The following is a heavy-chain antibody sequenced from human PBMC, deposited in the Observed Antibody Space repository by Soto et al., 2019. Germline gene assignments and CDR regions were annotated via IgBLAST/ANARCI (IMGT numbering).Heavy chain of an antibody. CDR2: ISYDGSNK. CDR3: ARDCSGGSCYSQGVWDY. V-gene: IGHV3-30-3*01. J-gene: IGHJ4*02. CDR1: GFTFSSYA. D-gene: IGHD2-15*01. Sequence: QVQLVESGAGVVQPGRSLRLSCAASGFTFSSYAMHWVRQAPGKGLEWVAVISYDGSNKYYADSVKGRFTISRDNSKNTLYLQMNSLRAEDTAVYYCARDCSGGSCYSQGVWDYWGQGTLVTVSS.